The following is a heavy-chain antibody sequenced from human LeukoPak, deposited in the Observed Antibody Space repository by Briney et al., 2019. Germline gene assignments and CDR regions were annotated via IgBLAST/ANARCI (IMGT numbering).Heavy chain of an antibody. J-gene: IGHJ3*02. Sequence: PSETLSLICTVSNGSFSLHFWSWVRQSPGKGLEWIGYVSKSGTTHYNPSLKSRVTISVDTSKSHLSLKLSSVTAADTAMYYCASGISVDPDTFGTWGLGTMVTVSP. CDR1: NGSFSLHF. CDR2: VSKSGTT. V-gene: IGHV4-59*08. CDR3: ASGISVDPDTFGT. D-gene: IGHD3-3*02.